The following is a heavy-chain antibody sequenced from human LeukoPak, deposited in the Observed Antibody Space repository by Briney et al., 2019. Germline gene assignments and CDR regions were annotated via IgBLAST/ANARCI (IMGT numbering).Heavy chain of an antibody. Sequence: SETLSLTCAVYGGSLYGFYWRWIPPAPGEALEGIGEISHSGSARYTPSLKTRVTISIDTSKNQFSLRLNSVTAADTAVYYCARVRKQWLVLRDYYYYMDVWGKGTTVTVSS. CDR3: ARVRKQWLVLRDYYYYMDV. V-gene: IGHV4-34*01. CDR2: ISHSGSA. CDR1: GGSLYGFY. J-gene: IGHJ6*03. D-gene: IGHD6-19*01.